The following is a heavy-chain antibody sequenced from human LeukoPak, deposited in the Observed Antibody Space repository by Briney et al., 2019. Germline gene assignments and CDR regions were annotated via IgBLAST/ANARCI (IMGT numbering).Heavy chain of an antibody. J-gene: IGHJ6*02. CDR2: MNPNSGNT. D-gene: IGHD1-26*01. CDR3: ARYGVVGAYYYYYGMDV. V-gene: IGHV1-8*01. CDR1: GYTFTSYD. Sequence: ASVKVSCKASGYTFTSYDINWVRQATGQGLEWMGWMNPNSGNTGYVQKFQGRVTMTRNTSISTAYMELSSLRSEDTAVYYCARYGVVGAYYYYYGMDVWGQGTTVTVSS.